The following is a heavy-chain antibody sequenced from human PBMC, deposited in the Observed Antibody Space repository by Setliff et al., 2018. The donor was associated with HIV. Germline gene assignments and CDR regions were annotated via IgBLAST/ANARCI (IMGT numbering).Heavy chain of an antibody. CDR3: ARDAPWDSYGLDY. V-gene: IGHV4-34*01. CDR1: GGSFSDNY. J-gene: IGHJ4*02. CDR2: INHSGRT. D-gene: IGHD5-18*01. Sequence: SETLSLTCAVYGGSFSDNYWSWVRQSPGKGLEWIGEINHSGRTKYNPSLKSRVTISVDTSKNQFSLKLSSVTAADTAVYYCARDAPWDSYGLDYWGQGTLVTVSS.